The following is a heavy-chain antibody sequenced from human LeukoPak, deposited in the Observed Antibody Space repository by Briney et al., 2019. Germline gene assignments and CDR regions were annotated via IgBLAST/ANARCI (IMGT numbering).Heavy chain of an antibody. CDR1: GFSLSTTGMC. V-gene: IGHV2-70*11. D-gene: IGHD4-17*01. CDR3: ARVARSENQTTVTTFWYFDL. Sequence: SGPTLVKPPQTLTLTCTFSGFSLSTTGMCVSWSRQPPGKALEWLARIDWDDDKYYSTSLKTRLTISKDTSKNQVVLTMTNMDLVDTATYYCARVARSENQTTVTTFWYFDLWGRGTLVTVSS. J-gene: IGHJ2*01. CDR2: IDWDDDK.